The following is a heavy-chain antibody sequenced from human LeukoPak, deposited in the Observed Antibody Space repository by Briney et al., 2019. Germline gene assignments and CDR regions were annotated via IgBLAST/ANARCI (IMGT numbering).Heavy chain of an antibody. CDR3: AKGGSSYSEMDY. D-gene: IGHD4-11*01. J-gene: IGHJ4*02. Sequence: GESLRLSCAASGFTFTTYWMSWVRQAPGKGLEWVSGLSASGGLTYYSDSVKGRFTISRDNSKNTLYLQMNSLGADDTAVYYCAKGGSSYSEMDYWGQGTLVTVSS. V-gene: IGHV3-23*01. CDR2: LSASGGLT. CDR1: GFTFTTYW.